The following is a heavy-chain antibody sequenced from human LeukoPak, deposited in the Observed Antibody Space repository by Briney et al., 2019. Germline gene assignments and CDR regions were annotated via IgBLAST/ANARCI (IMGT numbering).Heavy chain of an antibody. J-gene: IGHJ4*02. CDR3: AKPNAADYYDSSGSYFDY. CDR2: ISGSGGST. D-gene: IGHD3-22*01. CDR1: GFTFSTYA. V-gene: IGHV3-23*01. Sequence: GSLRLSCAASGFTFSTYAMSWVRQAPGKGLEWVSGISGSGGSTYYADSVKGRFAISRDNSKNTLYLQMNSLSAEDTAVYYCAKPNAADYYDSSGSYFDYWGQGTLVTVSS.